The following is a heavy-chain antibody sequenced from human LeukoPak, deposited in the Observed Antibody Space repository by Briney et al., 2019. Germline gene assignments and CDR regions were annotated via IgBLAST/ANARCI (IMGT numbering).Heavy chain of an antibody. D-gene: IGHD6-19*01. CDR2: IYPGDSDT. V-gene: IGHV5-51*01. J-gene: IGHJ5*02. Sequence: GESLKISCKGSGYSFTSYWIGRVRQMPGKGLEWMGIIYPGDSDTRYSPSFQGQVTISADKSISTAYLQWSSLKASDTAMYYCARLGQWLVQGGWFDPWGQGTLVTVSS. CDR1: GYSFTSYW. CDR3: ARLGQWLVQGGWFDP.